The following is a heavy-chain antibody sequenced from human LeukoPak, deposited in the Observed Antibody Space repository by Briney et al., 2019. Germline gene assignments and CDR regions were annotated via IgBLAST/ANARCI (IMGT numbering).Heavy chain of an antibody. Sequence: GGSLRLSCAASGFTFSSYAMSWVRQAPGKGLEWVSAISGSGGSTYYADSVKGRFTISRDNSKNTLYLQMNSLRAEDTSVYYCAKDIAAAGTGYFDYWGQGTLVTVSS. J-gene: IGHJ4*02. CDR3: AKDIAAAGTGYFDY. V-gene: IGHV3-23*01. CDR1: GFTFSSYA. CDR2: ISGSGGST. D-gene: IGHD6-13*01.